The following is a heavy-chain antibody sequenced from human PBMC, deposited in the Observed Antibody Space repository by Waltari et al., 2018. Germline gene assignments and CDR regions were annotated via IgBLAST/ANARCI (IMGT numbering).Heavy chain of an antibody. CDR3: ARDPGQGYFDY. V-gene: IGHV3-33*01. J-gene: IGHJ4*02. CDR1: GFTFSSYR. CDR2: IWYDGSNK. Sequence: QVQLVESGGGVVQPGRSLRLSCAASGFTFSSYRMHWVRQAPGKGLEWVAVIWYDGSNKYYADSVKGRFTISRDNSKNTLYLQMNSLRAEDTAVYYCARDPGQGYFDYWGQGTLVTVSS.